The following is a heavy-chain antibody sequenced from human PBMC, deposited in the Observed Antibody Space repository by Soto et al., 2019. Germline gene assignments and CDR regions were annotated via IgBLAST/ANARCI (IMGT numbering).Heavy chain of an antibody. CDR1: GGNFNTYA. V-gene: IGHV1-69*01. CDR2: IIPMFDIK. J-gene: IGHJ4*02. Sequence: QLQLVQSGAEVKERGSSVKISCKTSGGNFNTYALTWVRQAPGQGLEWIGGIIPMFDIKNVAQRFQGRVTLNADDSMTTAYMEMTSLSSADTAVYYCAKEAGDHWGQGTLVTVSS. D-gene: IGHD3-10*01. CDR3: AKEAGDH.